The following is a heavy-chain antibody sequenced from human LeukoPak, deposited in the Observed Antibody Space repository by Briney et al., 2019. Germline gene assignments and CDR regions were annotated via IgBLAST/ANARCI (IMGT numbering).Heavy chain of an antibody. J-gene: IGHJ4*02. CDR1: GFTFSDYY. CDR3: TYTYDSTGYYPGTFDY. D-gene: IGHD3-22*01. Sequence: GGSLRLSCAASGFTFSDYYMSWIRQAPGKGLEWVGFIRGKTYGGTTEYAASVKGRFTISRDDSKSIAYLQMNSLKTEDTAVYYCTYTYDSTGYYPGTFDYWGQGTLVTVSS. CDR2: IRGKTYGGTT. V-gene: IGHV3-49*03.